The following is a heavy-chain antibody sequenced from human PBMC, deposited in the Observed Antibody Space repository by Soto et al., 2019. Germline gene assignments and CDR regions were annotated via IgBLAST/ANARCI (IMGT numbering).Heavy chain of an antibody. CDR2: FLASGGNT. CDR3: ARGGATIFGVIDS. CDR1: GYSFFSYY. J-gene: IGHJ4*02. Sequence: GASVKVSCKASGYSFFSYYIHWVRQAPGQGLEWMGRFLASGGNTDYAQRFRGRVSMTRDTSSTNTVSLELTSLTSDDTAVYYCARGGATIFGVIDSWGQETRVTVSS. D-gene: IGHD3-3*02. V-gene: IGHV1-46*01.